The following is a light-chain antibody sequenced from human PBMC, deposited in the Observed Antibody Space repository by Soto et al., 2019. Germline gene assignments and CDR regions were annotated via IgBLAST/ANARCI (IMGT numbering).Light chain of an antibody. CDR1: QRISTY. V-gene: IGKV1-39*01. CDR3: QQTYTPPRT. CDR2: DAS. J-gene: IGKJ1*01. Sequence: ILMTQSPSSLSASVGDRVTITFRSSQRISTYLNWYQQKPGKAPNLLIWDASTLQSGVPSRFSGSGSGTDFTLTISSLQVEDSATYYCQQTYTPPRTFGQGTKVDIK.